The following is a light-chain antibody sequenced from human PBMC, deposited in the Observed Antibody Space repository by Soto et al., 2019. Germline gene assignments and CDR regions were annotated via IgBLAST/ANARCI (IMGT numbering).Light chain of an antibody. Sequence: ELVMTQSPAPPSVSPGGRAHLSCRASQSVSSNLAWYQQKPGQAPRLLIYGASTRATGIPARFSGSGSGTEFTLTISSLQSEDFAVYYCQQYNNWPSWTFGQGTK. CDR2: GAS. J-gene: IGKJ1*01. CDR1: QSVSSN. CDR3: QQYNNWPSWT. V-gene: IGKV3-15*01.